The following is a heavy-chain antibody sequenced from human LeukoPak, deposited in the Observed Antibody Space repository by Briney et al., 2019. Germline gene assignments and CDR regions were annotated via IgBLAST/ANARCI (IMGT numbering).Heavy chain of an antibody. V-gene: IGHV4-59*08. J-gene: IGHJ4*02. D-gene: IGHD6-19*01. CDR1: GGSISSYY. Sequence: SETLSLTCTVSGGSISSYYWSWIRQPPGKALEWIGYIYYSGSTNYNPSLKSRVTISVDTSKNQFSLKLSSVTAADTAVYYCARHRGGWYYFDYWGQGTLVTVSS. CDR2: IYYSGST. CDR3: ARHRGGWYYFDY.